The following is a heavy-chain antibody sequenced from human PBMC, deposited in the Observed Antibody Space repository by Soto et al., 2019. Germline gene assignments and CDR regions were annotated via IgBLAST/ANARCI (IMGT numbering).Heavy chain of an antibody. CDR3: ARAVTPYFGTWFDP. J-gene: IGHJ5*02. CDR2: ISHTGTT. V-gene: IGHV4-30-2*01. D-gene: IGHD3-10*01. Sequence: SETLSLTCAVSGGSITSGNTYSWSWIRQPPGKGLEWIGSISHTGTTSYNPSLKSRVSMSVDKSKNQFSLKLASVTAADMAVYYCARAVTPYFGTWFDPWGQRTLVTVSS. CDR1: GGSITSGNTYS.